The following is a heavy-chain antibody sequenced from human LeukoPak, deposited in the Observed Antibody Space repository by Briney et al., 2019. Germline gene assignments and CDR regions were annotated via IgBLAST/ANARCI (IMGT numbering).Heavy chain of an antibody. Sequence: GGSLRLSCAASGFTVSSNYMSWVRRAPGKGLEWVSVIYSGGSTYYADSVKGRFTISRDNSKNTLYLQMNSLRAEDTAVYYCARDVAAAGTKGLSAFDIWGQGTMVTVSS. CDR3: ARDVAAAGTKGLSAFDI. V-gene: IGHV3-53*01. J-gene: IGHJ3*02. CDR1: GFTVSSNY. CDR2: IYSGGST. D-gene: IGHD6-13*01.